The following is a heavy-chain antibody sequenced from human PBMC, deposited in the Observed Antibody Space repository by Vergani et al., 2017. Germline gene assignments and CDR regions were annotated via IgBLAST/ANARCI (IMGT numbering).Heavy chain of an antibody. Sequence: QVQLVESGGGVVQPGRSLRLSCAASGFTFSSYGMHWVRQAPGKGLEWVAVIWYDGSNKYYADSVKGRFTNSRDNSKNTLYLQMNSLRAEDTAVYYCARGGDSTNAFDIWGQGTMVTVSS. D-gene: IGHD2/OR15-2a*01. J-gene: IGHJ3*02. CDR3: ARGGDSTNAFDI. CDR1: GFTFSSYG. CDR2: IWYDGSNK. V-gene: IGHV3-33*01.